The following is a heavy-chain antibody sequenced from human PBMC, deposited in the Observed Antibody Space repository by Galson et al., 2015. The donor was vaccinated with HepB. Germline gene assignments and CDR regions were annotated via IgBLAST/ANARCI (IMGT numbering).Heavy chain of an antibody. CDR3: AKDREVREWDSPIDYYYGMDV. CDR2: ISGSGVGT. D-gene: IGHD1-26*01. CDR1: GFTFNNYA. V-gene: IGHV3-23*01. Sequence: SLRLSCAASGFTFNNYAMTWVRQAPGKGLEWVSVISGSGVGTYYADSVKGRFTISRDNSKNTLYLQMNSLRAEDTAVYYCAKDREVREWDSPIDYYYGMDVWGQGTTVTVSS. J-gene: IGHJ6*02.